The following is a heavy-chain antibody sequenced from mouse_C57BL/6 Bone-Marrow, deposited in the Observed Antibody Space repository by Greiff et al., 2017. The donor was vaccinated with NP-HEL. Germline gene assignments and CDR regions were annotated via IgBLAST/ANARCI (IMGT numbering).Heavy chain of an antibody. V-gene: IGHV3-6*01. CDR3: ARDPLIYDGYYWYFDV. J-gene: IGHJ1*03. Sequence: EVKLQESGPGLVKPSQSLSLTCSVTGYSITSGYYWNWIRQFPGNKLEWMGYISYDGSNNYNPSLKNRISITRDTSKNQFFLKLNSVTTEDTATYYCARDPLIYDGYYWYFDVWGTGTTVTVSS. D-gene: IGHD2-3*01. CDR2: ISYDGSN. CDR1: GYSITSGYY.